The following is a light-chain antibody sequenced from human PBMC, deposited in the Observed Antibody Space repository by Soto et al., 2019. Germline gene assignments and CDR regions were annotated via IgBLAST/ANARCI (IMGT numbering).Light chain of an antibody. CDR1: QSVSCS. CDR3: QQYNKWPWT. J-gene: IGKJ1*01. V-gene: IGKV3-15*01. Sequence: EIVMTQSPATLSMSPGERVTLSCRASQSVSCSLAWNQQKPGQAPRLLIYGASTRATGVPDRFSGSGSGTEFTLTISSLQSEDFAVYYCQQYNKWPWTFGQGTKVEIK. CDR2: GAS.